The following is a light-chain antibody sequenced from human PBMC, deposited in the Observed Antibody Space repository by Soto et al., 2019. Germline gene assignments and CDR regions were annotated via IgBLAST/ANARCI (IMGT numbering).Light chain of an antibody. J-gene: IGKJ4*01. Sequence: DIQLTQSPSFLSASVGDRVTITCRASQGISKYLVWYQQKPGKVPNLLIYVASTLQSGVPSRFSGSGYGTDFPLTFSGLQPEDFATYYGQQNPPYPSTFGWGT. CDR2: VAS. V-gene: IGKV1-9*01. CDR1: QGISKY. CDR3: QQNPPYPST.